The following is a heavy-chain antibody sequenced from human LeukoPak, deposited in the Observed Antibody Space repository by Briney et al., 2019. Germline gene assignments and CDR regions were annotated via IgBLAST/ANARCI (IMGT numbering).Heavy chain of an antibody. CDR1: GGSISSYY. Sequence: PSETLSLTCTVSGGSISSYYWSWIRQPPGKGLEWIGEIYHSGSTNYNPSLKSRVTISVDTSKNQFSLKLSSVTAADTAVYYCARARIAARVAVAGTFDYWGQGTLVTVSS. D-gene: IGHD6-19*01. CDR3: ARARIAARVAVAGTFDY. J-gene: IGHJ4*02. CDR2: IYHSGST. V-gene: IGHV4-59*12.